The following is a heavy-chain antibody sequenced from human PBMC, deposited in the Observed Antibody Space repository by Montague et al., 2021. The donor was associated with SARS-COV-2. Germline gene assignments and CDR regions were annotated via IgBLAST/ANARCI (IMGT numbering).Heavy chain of an antibody. V-gene: IGHV6-1*01. CDR3: ARSGYGGGTTWFYFDS. CDR2: TYYRSKWYR. J-gene: IGHJ4*02. D-gene: IGHD6-13*01. CDR1: GDSVSSNSAA. Sequence: CAISGDSVSSNSAAWNWIGQSPSRGLEWLGRTYYRSKWYRDYALXVRSRLTVNPDTSENQFSLQLNSVTPDDTAVYYCARSGYGGGTTWFYFDSWGPGTLITVSS.